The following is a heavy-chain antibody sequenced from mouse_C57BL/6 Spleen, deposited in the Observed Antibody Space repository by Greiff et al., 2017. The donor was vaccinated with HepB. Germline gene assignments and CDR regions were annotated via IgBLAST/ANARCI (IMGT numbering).Heavy chain of an antibody. D-gene: IGHD6-1*01. CDR1: GYSFTGYY. J-gene: IGHJ2*01. CDR3: ARTPTGDY. CDR2: INPSTGGT. V-gene: IGHV1-42*01. Sequence: VQLKHSGPELVKPGASVKISCKASGYSFTGYYMNWVKQSPEKSLEWIGEINPSTGGTTYNQKFKAKATLTVDKSSSTAYMQLKSLTSEDSAVYYCARTPTGDYWGQGTTLTVSS.